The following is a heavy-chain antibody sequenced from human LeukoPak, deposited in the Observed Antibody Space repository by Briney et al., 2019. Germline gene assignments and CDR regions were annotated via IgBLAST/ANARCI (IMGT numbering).Heavy chain of an antibody. CDR2: ISGSGGST. D-gene: IGHD2-15*01. CDR1: GFTFSSYA. J-gene: IGHJ4*02. CDR3: AKALGCSGGSCYQQFDY. Sequence: GGSLRLSCAASGFTFSSYAMSWVRQAPGKGLEWVSAISGSGGSTYYADSVKGRFTISRDNSKNTLYLQMNSLRAEDTAVYYCAKALGCSGGSCYQQFDYWGQGTLVTVSS. V-gene: IGHV3-23*01.